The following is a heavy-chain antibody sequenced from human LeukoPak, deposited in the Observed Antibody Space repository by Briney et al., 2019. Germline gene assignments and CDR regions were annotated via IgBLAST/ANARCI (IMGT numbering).Heavy chain of an antibody. V-gene: IGHV3-66*02. J-gene: IGHJ6*02. CDR1: GFTVKSNY. CDR2: ISTGVST. D-gene: IGHD6-13*01. CDR3: SRGFGKAAADVFGGYAMDV. Sequence: GVSLRLSCAASGFTVKSNYMSWVRHAPGKGLEWVSLISTGVSTYYADSVRGRFTISRDTSQNTLYLQMHSLRPEDTAIYYCSRGFGKAAADVFGGYAMDVWGQGTTVTVSS.